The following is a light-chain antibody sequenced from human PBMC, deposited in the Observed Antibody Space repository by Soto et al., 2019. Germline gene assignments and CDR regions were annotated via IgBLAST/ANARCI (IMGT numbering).Light chain of an antibody. CDR3: CSYAGTYTGI. CDR2: EVN. V-gene: IGLV2-14*01. Sequence: QSALTQPASLSGSPGQSITISCTGTSSDIGAYDYVSWFQQHPGKAPKLMISEVNNRPSGVSNRFSGSKSGNTAYLTISGLQVDDEADYYCCSYAGTYTGIFGGGTKLTVL. J-gene: IGLJ2*01. CDR1: SSDIGAYDY.